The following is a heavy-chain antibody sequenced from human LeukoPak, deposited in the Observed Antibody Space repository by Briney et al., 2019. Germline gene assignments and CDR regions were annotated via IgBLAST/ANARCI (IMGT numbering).Heavy chain of an antibody. V-gene: IGHV7-4-1*02. J-gene: IGHJ5*02. D-gene: IGHD4-17*01. CDR3: ARARPTVTTFRSGWFDP. Sequence: ASVKVSCKASGYTFTSYAMNWVRQAPGQGLEWMGWINTNTGNPTYAQGFTGRFVFSLDTSVSTAYLQISSLKAEDTAVYYCARARPTVTTFRSGWFDPRGQGTLVTVSS. CDR2: INTNTGNP. CDR1: GYTFTSYA.